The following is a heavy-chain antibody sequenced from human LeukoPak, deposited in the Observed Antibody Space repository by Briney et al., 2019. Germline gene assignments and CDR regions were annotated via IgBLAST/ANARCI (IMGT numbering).Heavy chain of an antibody. CDR3: ARGSRGYSYG. V-gene: IGHV4-61*01. CDR2: IYYSGNT. CDR1: GGSVSSGSYY. Sequence: SETLSLTCTVSGGSVSSGSYYWSWIRQPPGKGLEWIGYIYYSGNTNYNPSLKSRVTMSVDTSKNQFSLKLSSVTAADTALYYCARGSRGYSYGWGQGTLVTVSS. D-gene: IGHD5-18*01. J-gene: IGHJ4*02.